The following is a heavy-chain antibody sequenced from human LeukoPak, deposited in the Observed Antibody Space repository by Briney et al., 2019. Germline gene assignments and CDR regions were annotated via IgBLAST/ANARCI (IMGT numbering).Heavy chain of an antibody. CDR2: MSYDGSNK. CDR1: GFTFSSYG. CDR3: ARDSGDDFWSGYLGYYFDY. Sequence: GGSLRLSFAASGFTFSSYGMHWVRQAPGKGLEWVAVMSYDGSNKYYADSVKGRFTISRDNSKNTLYLQMNSLRAEDTAVYYCARDSGDDFWSGYLGYYFDYWGQGTLVTVSS. D-gene: IGHD3-3*01. J-gene: IGHJ4*02. V-gene: IGHV3-30*19.